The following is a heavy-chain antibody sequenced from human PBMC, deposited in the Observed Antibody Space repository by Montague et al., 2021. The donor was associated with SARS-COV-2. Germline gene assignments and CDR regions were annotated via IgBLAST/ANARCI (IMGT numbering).Heavy chain of an antibody. V-gene: IGHV3-74*01. D-gene: IGHD6-13*01. J-gene: IGHJ5*02. CDR1: GFTFSAYW. Sequence: SLRLSCAASGFTFSAYWMHWVRQAPGQGLGWVARIRADGTTTNYADSVKGRFTISRDNAQDTVYLHMTTLTAEDTAVYYCVRAFSNSFKWFDPWAQGTLVTVSS. CDR2: IRADGTTT. CDR3: VRAFSNSFKWFDP.